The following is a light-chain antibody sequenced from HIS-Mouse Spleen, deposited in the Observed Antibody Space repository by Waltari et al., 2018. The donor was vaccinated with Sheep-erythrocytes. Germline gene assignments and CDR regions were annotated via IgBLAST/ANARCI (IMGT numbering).Light chain of an antibody. CDR1: SSDVGSYNL. Sequence: QSALTQPASVSGSPGQSITISCTGTSSDVGSYNLVSWYQQPPGKAPKPMIYEGSKRPSWVSTSFSGSKSGNTASLTISGLQAEDEADYYCCSYAGSSTPWVFGGGTKLTVL. V-gene: IGLV2-23*01. CDR3: CSYAGSSTPWV. J-gene: IGLJ3*02. CDR2: EGS.